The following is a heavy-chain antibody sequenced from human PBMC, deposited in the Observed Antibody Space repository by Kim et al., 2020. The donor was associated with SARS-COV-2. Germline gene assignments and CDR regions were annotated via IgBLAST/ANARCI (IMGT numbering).Heavy chain of an antibody. Sequence: SETLSLTCTVSGASITSHYWSWIRQPSGRGLEWIGYINYSGRTNFNPSLKSRISMSIDTSKNQFSLKVNSVTAADTALYYCARGTVDTAMDTTSWGRETLVSVSS. V-gene: IGHV4-59*11. CDR1: GASITSHY. J-gene: IGHJ4*02. CDR2: INYSGRT. D-gene: IGHD5-18*01. CDR3: ARGTVDTAMDTTS.